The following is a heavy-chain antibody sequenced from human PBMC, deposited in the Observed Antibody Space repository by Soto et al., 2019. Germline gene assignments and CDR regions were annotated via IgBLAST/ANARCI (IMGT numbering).Heavy chain of an antibody. V-gene: IGHV3-20*01. D-gene: IGHD6-13*01. CDR1: GITFDAYG. J-gene: IGHJ4*02. Sequence: EVQLVESGGSVVRPGGSLRLSCAVSGITFDAYGMNWVRQVPGKGLEWVSSIDWDGERTEYADSVKGRFTVSRDNAENSLYLQMNSLRAEDRALYHCGSGGGVGSTWSYYFDYWGQGTLVTVSS. CDR2: IDWDGERT. CDR3: GSGGGVGSTWSYYFDY.